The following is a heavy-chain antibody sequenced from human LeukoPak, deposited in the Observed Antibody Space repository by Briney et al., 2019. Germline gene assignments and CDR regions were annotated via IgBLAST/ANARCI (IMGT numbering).Heavy chain of an antibody. CDR3: AREGCSGGSCYPNGDAFDI. CDR1: GGTFSSYA. V-gene: IGHV1-69*06. D-gene: IGHD2-15*01. J-gene: IGHJ3*02. CDR2: IIPIFGTA. Sequence: ASVKVSCKASGGTFSSYAISWVRQAPGQGLEWMGGIIPIFGTANYAQKFQGRVTITADKSTSTAYMELSSLRSEDTAVYYCAREGCSGGSCYPNGDAFDIWGQGTMVTVSS.